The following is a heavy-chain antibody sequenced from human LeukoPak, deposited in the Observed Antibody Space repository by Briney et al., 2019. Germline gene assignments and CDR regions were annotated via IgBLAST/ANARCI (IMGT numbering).Heavy chain of an antibody. D-gene: IGHD6-19*01. Sequence: GGSLRLSCAASGFTFSSYSMNWVRQAPGKGLEWVSYISSSSSTIYYADSVKGRFTVSRDNSKNTMYLQMNSLTTEDTAVYYCAKDQAGGWGQGALVTVSS. J-gene: IGHJ4*02. V-gene: IGHV3-48*01. CDR2: ISSSSSTI. CDR3: AKDQAGG. CDR1: GFTFSSYS.